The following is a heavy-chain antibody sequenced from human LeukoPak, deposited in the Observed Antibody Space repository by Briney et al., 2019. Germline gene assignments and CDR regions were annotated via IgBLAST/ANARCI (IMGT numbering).Heavy chain of an antibody. J-gene: IGHJ6*02. CDR3: AKVRCSSTSCYGVYYYYGMDV. CDR2: ISYDGSSE. V-gene: IGHV3-30-3*01. CDR1: GFTFSSYS. Sequence: GRSLRLSCAASGFTFSSYSMHWVRQAPGKGLEWVAVISYDGSSEYYADSVRGRFTISRDNSKNTLYLQMNSLGAEDTAVYYCAKVRCSSTSCYGVYYYYGMDVWGQGTTVTVSS. D-gene: IGHD2-2*01.